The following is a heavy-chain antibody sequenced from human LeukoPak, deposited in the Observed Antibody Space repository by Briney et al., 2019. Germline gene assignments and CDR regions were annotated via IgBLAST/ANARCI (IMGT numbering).Heavy chain of an antibody. D-gene: IGHD6-13*01. Sequence: GGSLRLSCAASGFTFSSYWMSWVRQAPGKGLEWVANIKQDGSEKYYVDSVKGRFTISRDNAKNSLYLQMNSLRAEDTAVYYCVSLAYSSSWYGYYYYYMDVWGKGTTVTVSS. V-gene: IGHV3-7*01. CDR1: GFTFSSYW. CDR2: IKQDGSEK. CDR3: VSLAYSSSWYGYYYYYMDV. J-gene: IGHJ6*03.